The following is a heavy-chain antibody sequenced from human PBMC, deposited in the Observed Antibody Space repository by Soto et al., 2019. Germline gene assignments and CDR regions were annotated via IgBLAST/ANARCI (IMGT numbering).Heavy chain of an antibody. CDR3: ARRPEYYDFWSGYYTLDAFDI. Sequence: PSETLSLTWTVSGGSISSSSYYWGWIRQPPGKGLEWIGSIYYSGSTYYNPSLKSRVTISVDTSKNQFSLKLSSVTAADTAVYYCARRPEYYDFWSGYYTLDAFDIWGQGTMVTVSS. J-gene: IGHJ3*02. D-gene: IGHD3-3*01. CDR2: IYYSGST. V-gene: IGHV4-39*01. CDR1: GGSISSSSYY.